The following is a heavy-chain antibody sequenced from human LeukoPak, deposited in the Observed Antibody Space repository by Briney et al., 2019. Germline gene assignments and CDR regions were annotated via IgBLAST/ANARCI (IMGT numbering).Heavy chain of an antibody. D-gene: IGHD4-23*01. J-gene: IGHJ4*02. Sequence: GRSLRLSCAASGFTFDDYGMHWVRQVPGKGLEWVSGISWNSGSTEYADSVKGRFTISRDNAKNSLYLQMNSLRAEDTAFYYCAKAEGFFGGYYDHWGQGTLVTVSS. CDR1: GFTFDDYG. V-gene: IGHV3-9*01. CDR2: ISWNSGST. CDR3: AKAEGFFGGYYDH.